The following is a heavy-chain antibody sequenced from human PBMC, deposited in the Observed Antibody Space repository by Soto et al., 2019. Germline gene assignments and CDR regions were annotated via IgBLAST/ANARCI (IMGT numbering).Heavy chain of an antibody. CDR3: ARDLGGWPDY. CDR2: INAGNGNT. CDR1: GYTFTSYA. D-gene: IGHD6-19*01. Sequence: QVQLVQSGAEVKKPGASVKVSCKASGYTFTSYAIHWVRQAPGQRLEWMGWINAGNGNTKYSQKCQDRVTITRDTSASTAYRELSSLRSEDTAVDYCARDLGGWPDYWGQGTLVTVSS. V-gene: IGHV1-3*01. J-gene: IGHJ4*02.